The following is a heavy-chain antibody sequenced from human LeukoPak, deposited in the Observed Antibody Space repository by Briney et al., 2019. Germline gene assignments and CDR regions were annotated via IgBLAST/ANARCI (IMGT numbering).Heavy chain of an antibody. CDR1: GGFISSYY. Sequence: PESLSLTCTVSGGFISSYYWSWIRQPAGKGLEWIGRIYTSGSTNYNPSLKSRVTMSVDTSKNQFSLKLSSVTAADTAVYYCATDSRGNFWSGKPSYYYYYMDVWGKGTTVTVSS. CDR2: IYTSGST. CDR3: ATDSRGNFWSGKPSYYYYYMDV. J-gene: IGHJ6*03. D-gene: IGHD3-3*01. V-gene: IGHV4-4*07.